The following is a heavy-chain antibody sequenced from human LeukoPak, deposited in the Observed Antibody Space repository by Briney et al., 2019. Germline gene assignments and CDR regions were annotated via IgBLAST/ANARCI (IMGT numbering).Heavy chain of an antibody. V-gene: IGHV1-69*04. J-gene: IGHJ4*02. CDR1: GGAFKTYP. Sequence: ASVKVSCKASGGAFKTYPITWVRQAPGQGLEWMGRIIPILGIPNYAQSFQGRVTITADKSTSTAYMELSSLRSEDTAVYYCAKEKKSGGWPLDYWGQGALVTVSS. CDR2: IIPILGIP. D-gene: IGHD2-15*01. CDR3: AKEKKSGGWPLDY.